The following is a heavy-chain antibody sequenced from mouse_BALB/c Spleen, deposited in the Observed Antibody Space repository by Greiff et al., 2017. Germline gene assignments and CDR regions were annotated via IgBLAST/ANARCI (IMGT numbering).Heavy chain of an antibody. V-gene: IGHV1S81*02. CDR1: GYTFTSYW. J-gene: IGHJ2*01. D-gene: IGHD2-1*01. CDR3: ARRGYGNYEGDY. CDR2: INPSNGRT. Sequence: VQLQQSGAELVKPGASVKLSCKASGYTFTSYWMHWVKQRPGQGLEWIGEINPSNGRTNYNEKFKSKATLTVDKSSSTAYMQLSSLTSEDSAVYYCARRGYGNYEGDYWGQGTTLTVSS.